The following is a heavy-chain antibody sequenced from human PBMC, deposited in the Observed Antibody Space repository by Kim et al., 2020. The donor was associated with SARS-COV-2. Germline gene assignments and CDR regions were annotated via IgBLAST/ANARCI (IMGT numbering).Heavy chain of an antibody. J-gene: IGHJ4*02. CDR2: ST. V-gene: IGHV4-34*01. CDR3: ARALGSYSTD. D-gene: IGHD1-26*01. Sequence: STNYNPSLKSRVTISVDTSKNQFSLKLSSVTAADTAVYYCARALGSYSTDWGQGTLVTVSS.